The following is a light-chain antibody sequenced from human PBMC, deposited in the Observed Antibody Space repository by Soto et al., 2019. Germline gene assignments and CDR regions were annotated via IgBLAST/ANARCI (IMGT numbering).Light chain of an antibody. V-gene: IGLV2-23*03. CDR3: CSYAGNRTFV. CDR2: EGS. CDR1: SSAFGIYDL. Sequence: QSALTQPASVSGSPGPSITISCPATSSAFGIYDLVSWYQQHPGKAPKVIIFEGSKRPSGVSNRFSGSTSGNTASLTISGLQAEDEADYHCCSYAGNRTFVFGGGTKVTVL. J-gene: IGLJ2*01.